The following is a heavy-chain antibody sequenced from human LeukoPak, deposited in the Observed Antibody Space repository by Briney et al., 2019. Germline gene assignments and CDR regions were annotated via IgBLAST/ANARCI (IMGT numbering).Heavy chain of an antibody. Sequence: KPGGSLRLSCAASGFSFSDYHMIWIRQPPGKGLEWVSYITFSGRTIHYADSVKGRFTISRDNARSSLYLQMNSLRAEDTAVYYCARLGSSWPNWFDLWGQGTLVTVSS. D-gene: IGHD6-13*01. CDR3: ARLGSSWPNWFDL. V-gene: IGHV3-11*01. CDR2: ITFSGRTI. J-gene: IGHJ5*02. CDR1: GFSFSDYH.